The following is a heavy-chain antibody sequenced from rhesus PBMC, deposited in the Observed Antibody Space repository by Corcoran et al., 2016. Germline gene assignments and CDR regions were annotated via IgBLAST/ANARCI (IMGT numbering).Heavy chain of an antibody. CDR3: TRGLYSGNYFDY. D-gene: IGHD1-44*01. J-gene: IGHJ4*01. CDR1: GFTFSSSA. V-gene: IGHV3-118*01. CDR2: IRSKPNNYET. Sequence: EVQLVESGGGLVQPGGSLRLSCAASGFTFSSSAIHWVRQASGKGLEWVGRIRSKPNNYETGDAASVKDRFTISRDDPRNTAYLQMNSLKTEDTAVYYCTRGLYSGNYFDYWGQGVLVTVSS.